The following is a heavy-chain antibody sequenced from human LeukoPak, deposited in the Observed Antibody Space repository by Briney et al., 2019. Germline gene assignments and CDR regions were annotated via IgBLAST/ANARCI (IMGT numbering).Heavy chain of an antibody. Sequence: GGSLRLSCAASGFTFSIYAMSCVRHAPGKGLEWVSALSGSGGSTYYADSVKGRFTISRDNSKNTLYLQMNSLRAEDTAVYYCSKERLLWFYYWGQGTLVTVSS. CDR1: GFTFSIYA. CDR3: SKERLLWFYY. CDR2: LSGSGGST. V-gene: IGHV3-23*01. D-gene: IGHD2-21*01. J-gene: IGHJ4*02.